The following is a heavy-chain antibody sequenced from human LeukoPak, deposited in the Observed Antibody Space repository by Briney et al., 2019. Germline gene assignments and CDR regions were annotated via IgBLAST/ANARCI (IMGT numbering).Heavy chain of an antibody. D-gene: IGHD6-19*01. V-gene: IGHV5-51*01. CDR1: GYSFTSYW. CDR3: ARHLGIAVAGTTFDI. J-gene: IGHJ3*02. CDR2: IYPGDSDT. Sequence: GESLKISCKGSGYSFTSYWIGWVRQMPGKGLGWMGIIYPGDSDTRYSPSFQGQVTISADKSISTAYLQWSSLKASDTAMYYCARHLGIAVAGTTFDIWGQGTMVTVSS.